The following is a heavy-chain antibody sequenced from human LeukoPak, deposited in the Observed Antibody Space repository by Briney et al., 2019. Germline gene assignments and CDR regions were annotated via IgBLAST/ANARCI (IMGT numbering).Heavy chain of an antibody. D-gene: IGHD3-9*01. CDR1: GFTFSSYA. CDR3: VTNFDPDVD. Sequence: GGSLRLSCAASGFTFSSYAMTWVRQAPGKGLEWVSAITGSGDSAYYSDSVKGRFTISRDQSKSTVYLQMTSLRAEDTAVYYCVTNFDPDVDWGQGTLVTVSS. CDR2: ITGSGDSA. J-gene: IGHJ4*02. V-gene: IGHV3-23*01.